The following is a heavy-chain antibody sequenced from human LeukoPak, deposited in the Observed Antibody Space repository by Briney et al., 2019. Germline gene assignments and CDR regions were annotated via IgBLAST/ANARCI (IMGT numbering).Heavy chain of an antibody. D-gene: IGHD3-9*01. CDR1: GGTFSSYA. V-gene: IGHV1-46*01. J-gene: IGHJ4*02. CDR2: INPSGGST. Sequence: ASVKVSCKASGGTFSSYAISWVRQAPGQGLEWMGLINPSGGSTSYAQKFQGRVTMTRDTSTSTVYMELSSLRSEDTAVYYCARGGYGYFDWLLLHIDYWGQGTLVTVSS. CDR3: ARGGYGYFDWLLLHIDY.